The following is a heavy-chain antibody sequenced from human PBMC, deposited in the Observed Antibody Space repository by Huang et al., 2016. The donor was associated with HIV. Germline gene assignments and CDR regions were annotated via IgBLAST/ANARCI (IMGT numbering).Heavy chain of an antibody. CDR3: ARVESRRYYDSSGYYY. J-gene: IGHJ4*02. Sequence: QVQLVQSGAEVKKPGSSVKVSCKASGGTFSSYAISWVRRAPGQGLEWMGGIIPIFGKANYAQKFQGRVTITADESTSTAYMELSSLRSEDTAVYYCARVESRRYYDSSGYYYWGQGTLVTVSS. CDR2: IIPIFGKA. D-gene: IGHD3-22*01. V-gene: IGHV1-69*01. CDR1: GGTFSSYA.